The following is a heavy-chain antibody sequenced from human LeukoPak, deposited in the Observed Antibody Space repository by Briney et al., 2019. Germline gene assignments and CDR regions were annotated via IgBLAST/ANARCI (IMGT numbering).Heavy chain of an antibody. CDR2: ISSSSTI. V-gene: IGHV3-48*01. D-gene: IGHD7-27*01. CDR3: TRDRPGY. CDR1: GFTFSSYS. Sequence: GGSLRLSCAASGFTFSSYSMNWVRQAPGKGLEWVSYISSSSTIYYADSVKGRFTISRDNAKNSLYLQMNSLRAEDTAVYYCTRDRPGYWGQGTLVTVSS. J-gene: IGHJ4*02.